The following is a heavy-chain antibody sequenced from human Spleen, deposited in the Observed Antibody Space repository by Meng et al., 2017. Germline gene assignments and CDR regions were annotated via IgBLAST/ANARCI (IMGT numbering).Heavy chain of an antibody. V-gene: IGHV3-48*03. D-gene: IGHD3-10*01. Sequence: GESLKISCAASGFTFSSYELTWVRQAPGKGLEWVSYISSSGTTIYYADSVKGRFTISRDNAENSLYLQMNSLRAEDTAVYYCARNRINANRWFGELWAYWGQGTLVTVSS. CDR1: GFTFSSYE. J-gene: IGHJ4*02. CDR2: ISSSGTTI. CDR3: ARNRINANRWFGELWAY.